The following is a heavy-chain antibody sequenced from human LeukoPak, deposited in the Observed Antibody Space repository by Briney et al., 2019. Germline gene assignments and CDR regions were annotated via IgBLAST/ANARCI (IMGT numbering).Heavy chain of an antibody. CDR1: GGSFSGYY. V-gene: IGHV4-34*01. Sequence: PSETLSLTCAVYGGSFSGYYWSWIRQPPGKGLEWIGEINNSGSTNYNPSLKSRVTISVDTSKNQFSLKLSSVTAADTAVYYCARGLSIAARPYYYYYGMDVWGQGTTVTVSS. D-gene: IGHD6-6*01. J-gene: IGHJ6*02. CDR3: ARGLSIAARPYYYYYGMDV. CDR2: INNSGST.